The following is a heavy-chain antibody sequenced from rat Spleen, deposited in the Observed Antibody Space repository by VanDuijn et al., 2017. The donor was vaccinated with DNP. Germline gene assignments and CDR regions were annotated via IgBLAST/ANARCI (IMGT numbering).Heavy chain of an antibody. D-gene: IGHD5-1*01. J-gene: IGHJ1*01. V-gene: IGHV5-31*01. CDR2: ITSSGGST. CDR3: ARGSGTYYWYFDF. Sequence: EVQLVESGGDLVQPGRSLKLSCVASGFTFNKYWMTWIRQVPGKGLEWVAAITSSGGSTYYPDSVKGRFTISRDNAKNTLYLQMNSLRSEDTPTYYCARGSGTYYWYFDFWGPGTMVTVSS. CDR1: GFTFNKYW.